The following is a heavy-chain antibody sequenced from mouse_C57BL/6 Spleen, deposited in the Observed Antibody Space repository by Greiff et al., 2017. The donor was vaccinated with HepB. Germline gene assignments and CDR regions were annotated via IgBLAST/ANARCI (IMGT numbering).Heavy chain of an antibody. D-gene: IGHD2-5*01. Sequence: EVNVVESGEGLVKPGGSLKLSCAASGFTFSSYAMSWVRQTPEKRLEWVAYISSGGDYIYYADTVKGRFTISRDNARNTLYLQMSSLKSEDTAMYYCTRDSNSLWYFDVWGTGTTVTVSS. CDR3: TRDSNSLWYFDV. J-gene: IGHJ1*03. V-gene: IGHV5-9-1*02. CDR1: GFTFSSYA. CDR2: ISSGGDYI.